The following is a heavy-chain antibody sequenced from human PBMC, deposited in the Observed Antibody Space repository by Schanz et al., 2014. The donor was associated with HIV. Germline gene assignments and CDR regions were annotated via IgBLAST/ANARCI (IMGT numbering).Heavy chain of an antibody. CDR1: GFTFDDCA. CDR3: ARGSEPYYYYYGMDV. J-gene: IGHJ6*02. CDR2: ISWSGKNI. V-gene: IGHV3-9*01. Sequence: VQLVESGGGLVQPGRSLRLSCIASGFTFDDCAMHWVRQAPGKGLEWVSGISWSGKNIGYAGSVRGRFTISRDNAKNSLYLQMDSLRGEDTAVYYCARGSEPYYYYYGMDVWGQGTTVTVSS. D-gene: IGHD1-1*01.